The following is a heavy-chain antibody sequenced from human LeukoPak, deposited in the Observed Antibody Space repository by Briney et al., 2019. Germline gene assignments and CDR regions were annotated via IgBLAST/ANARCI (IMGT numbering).Heavy chain of an antibody. CDR1: GGSIMVAAYS. V-gene: IGHV4-30-2*01. J-gene: IGHJ3*02. D-gene: IGHD4-23*01. Sequence: SETLSLTCTVSGGSIMVAAYSWSWIRQPPGKGLDWIGYIYYSGRTYYNPSLKSRVTISLDRSKNQFSLKLSSVTAADTAVYFCARGYGDNSGAFDIWGQGTLVTVSS. CDR3: ARGYGDNSGAFDI. CDR2: IYYSGRT.